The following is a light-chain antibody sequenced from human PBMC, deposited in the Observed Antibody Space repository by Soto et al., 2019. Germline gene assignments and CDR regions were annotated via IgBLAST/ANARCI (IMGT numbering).Light chain of an antibody. J-gene: IGKJ3*01. V-gene: IGKV1-27*01. Sequence: DIQMTQSPTSLSASVGDRVTITCRASQGIRNCVAWYQQKPGKAPKLLIYAASTLQSGVPSRFRRSGSGTDFTPPVNSLQPEGGGTDSCHTSSRVPVFGTGTKVEIK. CDR2: AAS. CDR3: HTSSRVPV. CDR1: QGIRNC.